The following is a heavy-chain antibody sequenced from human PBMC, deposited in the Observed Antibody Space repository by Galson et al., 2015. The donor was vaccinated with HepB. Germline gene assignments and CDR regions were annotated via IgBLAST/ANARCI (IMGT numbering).Heavy chain of an antibody. CDR2: IDPSDSYT. CDR1: GYSFTSYW. V-gene: IGHV5-10-1*01. J-gene: IGHJ4*02. Sequence: QSGAEVKKPGESLRISCKASGYSFTSYWISWVRRMPGKGLEWMGRIDPSDSYTNYSPSFQGHVTISADKSITTAYLQWSSLKASDTAMYYCARGGGYNFGSDYWGQGTLVTVSS. CDR3: ARGGGYNFGSDY. D-gene: IGHD5-18*01.